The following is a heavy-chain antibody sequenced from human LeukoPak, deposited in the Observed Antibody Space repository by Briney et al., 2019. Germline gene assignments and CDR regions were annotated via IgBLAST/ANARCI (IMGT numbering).Heavy chain of an antibody. V-gene: IGHV2-5*08. CDR3: AHRLGWFGDAFDI. Sequence: TLTLTCTVSGGSISNYYWSWIRQPPGKGLEWLALIYWDDDKRYSPSLKSGLTITKDTSKNQVVLTMTNMDPVDTATYYCAHRLGWFGDAFDIWGQGTMVTVSS. D-gene: IGHD3-10*01. CDR1: GGSISNYYW. CDR2: IYWDDDK. J-gene: IGHJ3*02.